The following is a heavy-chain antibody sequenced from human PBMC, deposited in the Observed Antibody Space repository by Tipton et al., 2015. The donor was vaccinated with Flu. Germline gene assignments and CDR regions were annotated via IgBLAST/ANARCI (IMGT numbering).Heavy chain of an antibody. CDR3: ARARAPYYYYAMDV. CDR1: GDSIGSGYY. CDR2: IFHSGNT. J-gene: IGHJ6*02. V-gene: IGHV4-38-2*02. Sequence: TLSLTCSVSGDSIGSGYYWGWIRQPPGKGLEWIGNIFHSGNTYHNPSLKSRVTMSVDTSKNHFSLKLSSVTAADTAVYYCARARAPYYYYAMDVWGPRDNGHRLL.